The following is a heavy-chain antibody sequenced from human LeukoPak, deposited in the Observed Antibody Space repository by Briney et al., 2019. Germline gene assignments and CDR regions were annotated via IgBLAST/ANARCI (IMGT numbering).Heavy chain of an antibody. CDR3: ASRGTGYSSSWHPPYYYYGMDV. J-gene: IGHJ6*02. D-gene: IGHD6-13*01. CDR2: IYSGGST. Sequence: SGGSLRLSCAASGFTVSSNYMSWVRQAPGKGLEWVSVIYSGGSTYYADSVKGRFTISRDNSKNTLYLQMNSLRAEDTAVYYCASRGTGYSSSWHPPYYYYGMDVWGQGTTVTVSS. CDR1: GFTVSSNY. V-gene: IGHV3-53*01.